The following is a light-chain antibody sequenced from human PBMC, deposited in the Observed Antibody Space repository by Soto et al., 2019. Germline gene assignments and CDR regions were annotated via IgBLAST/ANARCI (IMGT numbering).Light chain of an antibody. CDR1: QSVLTTNSNKRNY. CDR2: WAS. CDR3: NTYYSATLN. J-gene: IGKJ4*01. V-gene: IGKV4-1*01. Sequence: DIVITQSPDSLSLSLGERATINCRSSQSVLTTNSNKRNYLAWYQHKSRQPPRLLIYWASTRESGVPDRFSGRGSGKELTITISNLQAEDEEVYFCNTYYSATLNFGAGTKVDIK.